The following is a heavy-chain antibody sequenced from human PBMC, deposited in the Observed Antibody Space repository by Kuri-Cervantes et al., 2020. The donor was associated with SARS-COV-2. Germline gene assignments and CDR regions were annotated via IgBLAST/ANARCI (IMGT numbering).Heavy chain of an antibody. Sequence: GESLKISCAASGFTFSSYSMNWVRQAPGKGLEWVSYISSSSSTIYYADSVKGRFTISRDNAKNSLYLQMNSLRAEDAAVYYCACSSSDYWGQGTLVTVSS. J-gene: IGHJ4*02. CDR1: GFTFSSYS. CDR2: ISSSSSTI. V-gene: IGHV3-48*01. D-gene: IGHD6-6*01. CDR3: ACSSSDY.